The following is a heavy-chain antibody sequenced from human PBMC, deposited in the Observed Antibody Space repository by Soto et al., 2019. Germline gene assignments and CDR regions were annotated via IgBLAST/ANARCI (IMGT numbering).Heavy chain of an antibody. CDR2: INAGNGNT. D-gene: IGHD6-13*01. CDR1: GYTFTSYA. J-gene: IGHJ6*02. V-gene: IGHV1-3*01. CDR3: ARAYGGYSSSWYHYYYYGMDV. Sequence: QVQLVQSGAEVKKPGASVKVSCKASGYTFTSYAMHWVRQAPGQRLEGMGWINAGNGNTKYSQKFQGRVTITRDTSASTAYMELSSLRSEDTAVYYCARAYGGYSSSWYHYYYYGMDVWGQGTTVTVSS.